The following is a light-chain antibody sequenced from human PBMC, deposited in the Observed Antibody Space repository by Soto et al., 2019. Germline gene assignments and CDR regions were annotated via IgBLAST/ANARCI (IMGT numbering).Light chain of an antibody. CDR2: KAS. J-gene: IGKJ1*01. CDR3: QQYNTYSRT. Sequence: DIQMTQSPSTLSASVGDRVTITCRASQSISSWLAWYQQKPGKTPKLLIYKASSLESGVPSRFSGSGSGTEFTLTISSLQPDDFATYSCQQYNTYSRTFGLGTKVEIK. CDR1: QSISSW. V-gene: IGKV1-5*03.